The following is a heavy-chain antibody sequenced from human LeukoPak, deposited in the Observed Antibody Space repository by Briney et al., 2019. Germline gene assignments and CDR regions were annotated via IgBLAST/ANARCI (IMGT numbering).Heavy chain of an antibody. V-gene: IGHV3-30-3*01. CDR1: GFTFSSYA. J-gene: IGHJ6*02. CDR3: ARESPATYYYGMDV. Sequence: GGSLRLSCAASGFTFSSYAMHRVRQAPGKGLEWVAVISYDGSNKYYADSVKGRFTISRDNSKNTLYLQMNSLRAEDTAVYYCARESPATYYYGMDVWGQGTTVTVSS. CDR2: ISYDGSNK.